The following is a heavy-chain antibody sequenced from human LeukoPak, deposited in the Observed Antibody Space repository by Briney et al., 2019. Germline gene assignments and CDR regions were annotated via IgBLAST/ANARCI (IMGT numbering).Heavy chain of an antibody. CDR2: IYTSGST. CDR3: AREIPVYDGGGDYYYYYMDV. V-gene: IGHV4-4*07. CDR1: GGSISSYY. D-gene: IGHD3-16*01. Sequence: SETLSLTCTVSGGSISSYYWSWIRQPAGKGLEWIGRIYTSGSTNYNPSLKSRVTISVDTSKNQFSLKLSSVTAADTAVYYCAREIPVYDGGGDYYYYYMDVWGKGTTVTVSS. J-gene: IGHJ6*03.